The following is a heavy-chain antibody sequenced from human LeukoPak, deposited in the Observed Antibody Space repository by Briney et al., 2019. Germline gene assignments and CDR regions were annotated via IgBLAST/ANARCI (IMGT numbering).Heavy chain of an antibody. CDR2: IYPGDSDT. V-gene: IGHV5-51*01. CDR1: GYTFTHDW. J-gene: IGHJ4*02. D-gene: IGHD1-26*01. Sequence: GESLKISCKSSGYTFTHDWIGWVRQMPGKGLEWMGIIYPGDSDTRYSPSFQGQVTISADKSISTAYLQWSSLKASDTAMYYCARLVSGSSPAADFDYWGQGTLVTVSS. CDR3: ARLVSGSSPAADFDY.